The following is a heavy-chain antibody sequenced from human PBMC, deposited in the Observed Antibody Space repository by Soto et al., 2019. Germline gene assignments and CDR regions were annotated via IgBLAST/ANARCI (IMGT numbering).Heavy chain of an antibody. CDR3: ARSQTTRGFDV. CDR2: ISSSGGTI. D-gene: IGHD1-1*01. V-gene: IGHV3-48*03. Sequence: DVQLAESGGGLVQPGGALRLSCVASGFTFSSYEMNWVRQAPGKGLEWVSYISSSGGTIYYADSMRGRITISRDNAQNSLYLQMNSLTVDDTAVYYCARSQTTRGFDVWGQGTVVIVSS. CDR1: GFTFSSYE. J-gene: IGHJ3*01.